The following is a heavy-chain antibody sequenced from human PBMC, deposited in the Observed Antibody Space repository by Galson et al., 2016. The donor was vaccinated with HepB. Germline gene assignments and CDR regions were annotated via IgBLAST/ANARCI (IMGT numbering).Heavy chain of an antibody. D-gene: IGHD3-10*01. V-gene: IGHV3-13*01. CDR2: IGIAVDT. J-gene: IGHJ4*02. CDR1: GFTFSSYD. Sequence: SLRLSCAASGFTFSSYDMPWVRQAAGRGLEWVSLIGIAVDTYYPGSVKGRFTISRENAKNSLYLQMDSLRAGDTAIYYCATFSCYGSGLDKWGQGTLVTVSS. CDR3: ATFSCYGSGLDK.